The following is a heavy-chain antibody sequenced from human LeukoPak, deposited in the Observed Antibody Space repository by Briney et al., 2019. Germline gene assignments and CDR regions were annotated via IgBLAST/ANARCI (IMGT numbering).Heavy chain of an antibody. Sequence: SETLSLTCAVYGASFSGYYWSWIRQPPGKGLEWIGSIYYSGSTYYNPSLKSRVTISVDTSKNQFSLKLSSVTAADTAVYYCARHAQKLWSPQNWFDPWGQGTLVTVSS. D-gene: IGHD4-11*01. J-gene: IGHJ5*02. CDR3: ARHAQKLWSPQNWFDP. CDR1: GASFSGYY. V-gene: IGHV4-39*01. CDR2: IYYSGST.